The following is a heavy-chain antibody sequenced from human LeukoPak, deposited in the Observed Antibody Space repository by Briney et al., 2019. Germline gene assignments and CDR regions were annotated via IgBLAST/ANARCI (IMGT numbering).Heavy chain of an antibody. J-gene: IGHJ6*02. V-gene: IGHV3-64D*06. CDR1: GFTFSSYA. CDR2: ISSNGGST. CDR3: VKDQESGSVYYYYGMDV. D-gene: IGHD5-12*01. Sequence: GGSLRLSCAASGFTFSSYAMHWVRQAPGKGLECVSAISSNGGSTYYADSVKGRFTISRDNSKNTLYLQMSSLRAEDTAVYYCVKDQESGSVYYYYGMDVWGQGTTVTVSS.